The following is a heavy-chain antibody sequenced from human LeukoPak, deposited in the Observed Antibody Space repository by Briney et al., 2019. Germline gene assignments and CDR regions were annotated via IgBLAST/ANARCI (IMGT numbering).Heavy chain of an antibody. Sequence: ASVKVSCKASGYTFTSYYMHWVRQAPGQGLEWMGIINPSGGSTSYAQKFQGRVTMTRDTSTSTVYMELSSLRSEDTAVYYRASGIVVVPAAIGMDVWGQGTTVTVSS. J-gene: IGHJ6*02. CDR3: ASGIVVVPAAIGMDV. V-gene: IGHV1-46*01. CDR1: GYTFTSYY. D-gene: IGHD2-2*01. CDR2: INPSGGST.